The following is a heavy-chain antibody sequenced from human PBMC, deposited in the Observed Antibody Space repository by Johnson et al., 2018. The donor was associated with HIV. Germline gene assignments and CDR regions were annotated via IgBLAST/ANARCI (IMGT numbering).Heavy chain of an antibody. CDR2: IWYDGSNK. CDR3: AKSGFSGSYQGAYDI. CDR1: GFTFSNFG. V-gene: IGHV3-33*06. J-gene: IGHJ3*02. Sequence: VQLVESGGGVVQPGRSLRLSCAASGFTFSNFGMHWVRQAPGKGLEWVAVIWYDGSNKYYADSVKGRFTISRDSSKNTLYLQMNSLRAEDMAVYYCAKSGFSGSYQGAYDIWGQGTMVTVSS. D-gene: IGHD1-26*01.